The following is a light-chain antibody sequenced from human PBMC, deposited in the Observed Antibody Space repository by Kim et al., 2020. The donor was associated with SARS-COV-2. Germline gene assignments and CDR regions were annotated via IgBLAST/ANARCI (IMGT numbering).Light chain of an antibody. CDR3: QKYDNVPFT. CDR2: TAS. J-gene: IGKJ3*01. Sequence: DIQMTQSPSSLSASVGDRVTITCRASHDISNYLAWYQQQPGKVPRLLIHTASTLESGVPSRFSGSGSGTDFTLSISSLQTEDVATYYCQKYDNVPFTFGPGTKVDIK. CDR1: HDISNY. V-gene: IGKV1-27*01.